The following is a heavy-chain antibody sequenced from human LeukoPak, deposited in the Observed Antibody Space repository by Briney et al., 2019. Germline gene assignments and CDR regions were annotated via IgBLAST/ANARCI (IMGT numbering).Heavy chain of an antibody. CDR1: GGSFSGYY. CDR2: INHSGST. CDR3: ARGVPQGRKRFDP. D-gene: IGHD1-1*01. J-gene: IGHJ5*02. V-gene: IGHV4-34*01. Sequence: SETLSLTCAVYGGSFSGYYWSWIRQPPGKGLEWIGEINHSGSTNYNPSLKSRVTISVDTSKNQFSLKLSSVTAADTAVYYCARGVPQGRKRFDPWGQGTLVTVSS.